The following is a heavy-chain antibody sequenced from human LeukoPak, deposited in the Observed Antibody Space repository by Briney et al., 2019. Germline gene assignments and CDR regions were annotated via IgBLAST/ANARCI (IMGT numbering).Heavy chain of an antibody. Sequence: PSETLSPTCNVSGGSISIYYWSWMRQPPGKGLEWIGYIYNSGNTNYNPSFKSRVTISEDTPKNQFSLKLSSVTAADTAVYYCVRDRELNYWGQGTLVTVSS. V-gene: IGHV4-59*01. J-gene: IGHJ4*02. D-gene: IGHD3-10*01. CDR3: VRDRELNY. CDR2: IYNSGNT. CDR1: GGSISIYY.